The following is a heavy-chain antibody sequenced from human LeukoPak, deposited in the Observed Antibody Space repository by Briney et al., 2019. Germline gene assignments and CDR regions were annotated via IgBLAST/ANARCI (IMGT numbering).Heavy chain of an antibody. CDR1: GFTFSSYA. CDR2: ISYDGSNK. J-gene: IGHJ4*02. V-gene: IGHV3-30*03. CDR3: ARYSYSSPYFDY. Sequence: PGGSLRLSCAASGFTFSSYAMSWVRQAPGKGLEWVAVISYDGSNKYYADSVKGRFTISRDNSKNTLYLQMNSLRAEDTAVYYCARYSYSSPYFDYWGQGTLVTVSS. D-gene: IGHD6-19*01.